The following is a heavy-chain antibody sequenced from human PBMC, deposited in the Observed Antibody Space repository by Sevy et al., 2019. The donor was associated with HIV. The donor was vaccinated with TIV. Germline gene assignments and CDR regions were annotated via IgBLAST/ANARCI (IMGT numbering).Heavy chain of an antibody. Sequence: GGSLRLSCAASGFTFSSYAMSWVRQAPGKGLEWVSAISGSGGSTYYADSVKGRFTISRDNSKNTLYLQMNILRAEDTAVYYCAKEAGYCSSTSCYVGYYYYGMDVWGQGTTVTVSS. CDR2: ISGSGGST. V-gene: IGHV3-23*01. CDR1: GFTFSSYA. J-gene: IGHJ6*02. CDR3: AKEAGYCSSTSCYVGYYYYGMDV. D-gene: IGHD2-2*01.